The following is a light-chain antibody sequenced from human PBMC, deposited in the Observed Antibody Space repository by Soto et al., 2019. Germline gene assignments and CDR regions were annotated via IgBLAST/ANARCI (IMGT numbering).Light chain of an antibody. CDR3: QQYDTWPLT. CDR1: QSVDNN. Sequence: EILMTQSPGTLSVSTGEGATLSCRARQSVDNNLAWYQQKPSQAPRLLIYGASTRPTGIPDRFSGSGSGTEFTLTISSLQSEDFAVYYCQQYDTWPLTFGGGTKVEIK. J-gene: IGKJ4*01. CDR2: GAS. V-gene: IGKV3D-15*01.